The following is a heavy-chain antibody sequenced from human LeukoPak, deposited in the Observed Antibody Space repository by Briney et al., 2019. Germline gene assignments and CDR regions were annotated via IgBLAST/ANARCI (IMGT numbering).Heavy chain of an antibody. V-gene: IGHV1-69*05. D-gene: IGHD3-9*01. CDR1: GGTFSSYA. J-gene: IGHJ5*02. Sequence: SVKVSCKASGGTFSSYAISWVRQAPGQGLEWMGGIIPIFGTANYAQKFQGRVTITTDESTSTAYMELSSLRSEDTAVYYCARDQRPVLRYFDWLLKENWFDPWGQGTLVTVSS. CDR2: IIPIFGTA. CDR3: ARDQRPVLRYFDWLLKENWFDP.